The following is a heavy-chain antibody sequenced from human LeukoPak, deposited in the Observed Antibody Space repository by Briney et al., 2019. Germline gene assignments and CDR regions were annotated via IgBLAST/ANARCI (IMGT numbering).Heavy chain of an antibody. CDR1: GFTFSDYY. CDR3: ARDTLLGYHDSSGYYLTYYYGMDV. D-gene: IGHD3-22*01. J-gene: IGHJ6*02. CDR2: ISSSGSTI. V-gene: IGHV3-11*01. Sequence: GGSLRLSCAASGFTFSDYYMSWIRQAPGKGLEWVSYISSSGSTIYYADSVKGRFTISRDNAKNSLYLQMNSLRAEDTAVYYCARDTLLGYHDSSGYYLTYYYGMDVWGQGTTVTVSS.